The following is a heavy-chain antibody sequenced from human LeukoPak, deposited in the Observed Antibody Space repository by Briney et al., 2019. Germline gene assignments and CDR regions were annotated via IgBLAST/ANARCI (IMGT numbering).Heavy chain of an antibody. CDR2: IYYSGST. CDR1: GGSISSGGYY. J-gene: IGHJ1*01. V-gene: IGHV4-31*03. D-gene: IGHD6-19*01. CDR3: ARDSLRQWSVGGGSYGFQH. Sequence: SETLSLTCTVSGGSISSGGYYWSWIRQHPGKGLEWIGYIYYSGSTYYNPSLKSRVTISVDTSKNQFSLKLSSVTAADTAVYYCARDSLRQWSVGGGSYGFQHWGQGTLVTVSS.